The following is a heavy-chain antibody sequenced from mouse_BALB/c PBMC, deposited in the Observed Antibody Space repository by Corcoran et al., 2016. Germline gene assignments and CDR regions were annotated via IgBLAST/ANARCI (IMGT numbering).Heavy chain of an antibody. CDR1: GYTFTDYY. J-gene: IGHJ4*01. CDR2: IYPGIGNT. CDR3: ARGLGHYAMDY. V-gene: IGHV1-84*02. Sequence: HIQLQQSGPEMVKPGASVKISCKASGYTFTDYYINWVKQKPGQGLEWIGWIYPGIGNTKYNEKFKGKATLTVDTSSSTAYMQLSSLTSEDTAVYFCARGLGHYAMDYWGQGTSVTVSS. D-gene: IGHD3-3*01.